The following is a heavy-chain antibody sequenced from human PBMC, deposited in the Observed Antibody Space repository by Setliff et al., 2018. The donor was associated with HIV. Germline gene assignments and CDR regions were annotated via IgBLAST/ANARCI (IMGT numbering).Heavy chain of an antibody. CDR3: ATITFYYDSSGSQNKKSYFFDY. V-gene: IGHV1-24*01. CDR1: GYTLAEIS. D-gene: IGHD3-22*01. CDR2: FDPEDGEK. J-gene: IGHJ4*02. Sequence: VSVKVSCKVSGYTLAEISMHWVRQAPGKGLEWMGGFDPEDGEKVYAQRFQGTVTMTEDTSTDTAYMELTSLTSEDTAVYYCATITFYYDSSGSQNKKSYFFDYWGQGTLVTVSS.